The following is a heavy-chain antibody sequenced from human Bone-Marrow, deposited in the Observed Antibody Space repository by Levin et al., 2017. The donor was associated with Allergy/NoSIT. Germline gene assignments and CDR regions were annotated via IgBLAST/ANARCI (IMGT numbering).Heavy chain of an antibody. D-gene: IGHD3-10*01. CDR3: VRGITLVRGVTANFDY. V-gene: IGHV3-74*01. Sequence: PGGSLRLSCAASGFTFNRYWMHWVRQALGKGLVWVSRVNTNGSGTRYADSVKGRFTISRDNAKNTLYLQMNSLRAEDTAVYYCVRGITLVRGVTANFDYWGQGILVTVSS. CDR2: VNTNGSGT. CDR1: GFTFNRYW. J-gene: IGHJ4*02.